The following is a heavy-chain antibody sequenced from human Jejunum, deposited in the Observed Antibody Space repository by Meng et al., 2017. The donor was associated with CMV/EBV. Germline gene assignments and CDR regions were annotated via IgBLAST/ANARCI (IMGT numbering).Heavy chain of an antibody. CDR2: IYNTGRT. CDR3: ASLFHFDILTGSWY. J-gene: IGHJ4*02. Sequence: QVQLQESGPGLVKPSQTLSLSCTVSGASITNGEYYWNWIRQSPGKGLEWIGYIYNTGRTSYSPSLKSRVSMSVDTAKNQFSLHLSSVTVADAAVYYCASLFHFDILTGSWYWGQGAPVTVSS. D-gene: IGHD3-9*01. CDR1: GASITNGEYY. V-gene: IGHV4-30-4*08.